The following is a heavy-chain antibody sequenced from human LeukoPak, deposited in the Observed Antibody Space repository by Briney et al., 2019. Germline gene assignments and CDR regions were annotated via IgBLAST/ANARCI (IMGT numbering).Heavy chain of an antibody. CDR3: ASVRRGETTSGYDY. D-gene: IGHD3-22*01. V-gene: IGHV5-10-1*01. CDR2: IDPSDSYT. CDR1: GYSFISYW. J-gene: IGHJ4*02. Sequence: GESLKTPCKSSGYSFISYWISWGRQMPGKGVERMVRIDPSDSYTNYSPSFQGHVTISVDKSISTAYLQWSSLKASDTAMYYCASVRRGETTSGYDYWGQGTLVTVSS.